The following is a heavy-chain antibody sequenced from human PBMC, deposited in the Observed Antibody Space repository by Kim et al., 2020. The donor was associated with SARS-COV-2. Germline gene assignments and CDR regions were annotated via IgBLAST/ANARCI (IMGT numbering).Heavy chain of an antibody. Sequence: GGSLRLSCTASGFTFGDYAMSWVRQAPGKGLEWVGFIRSKAYGGTTEYAASVKGRFTISRDDSKSIAYLQMNSLKTEGTAVYYCTRGVDTAMDGYGMDVWGQGTTVTVSS. V-gene: IGHV3-49*04. J-gene: IGHJ6*02. CDR1: GFTFGDYA. D-gene: IGHD5-18*01. CDR2: IRSKAYGGTT. CDR3: TRGVDTAMDGYGMDV.